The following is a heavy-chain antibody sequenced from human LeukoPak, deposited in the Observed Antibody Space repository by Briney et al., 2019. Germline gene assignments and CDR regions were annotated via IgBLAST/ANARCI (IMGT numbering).Heavy chain of an antibody. Sequence: AAVKVSCKASGYTFTSYYIHWVRQAPGQGLEWMGIINSSGGSTNYAQRFQGRVTMTRDTSTSTVYMELNSLRSEDTAIYYCARAEYYFGSGSHFDSWGQGTLVTVSS. V-gene: IGHV1-46*01. CDR2: INSSGGST. J-gene: IGHJ4*02. D-gene: IGHD3-10*01. CDR1: GYTFTSYY. CDR3: ARAEYYFGSGSHFDS.